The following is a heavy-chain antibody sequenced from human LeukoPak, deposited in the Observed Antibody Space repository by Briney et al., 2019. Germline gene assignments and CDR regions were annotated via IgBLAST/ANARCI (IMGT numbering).Heavy chain of an antibody. D-gene: IGHD2-21*02. CDR2: INHSGST. CDR1: GGSISSYY. Sequence: SETLSLTCTVSGGSISSYYWSWIRQPPGKGLEWIGEINHSGSTNYNPSLKSRVTISVDTSKNQFSLKLSSVTAADTAVYYCARNSVTSQYGMDVWGQGTTVTVSS. V-gene: IGHV4-34*01. CDR3: ARNSVTSQYGMDV. J-gene: IGHJ6*02.